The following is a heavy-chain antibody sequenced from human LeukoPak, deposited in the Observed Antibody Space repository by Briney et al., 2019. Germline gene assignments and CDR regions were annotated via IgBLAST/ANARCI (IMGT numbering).Heavy chain of an antibody. Sequence: GGSLRLSCAASGFTFSSYAMSWVRQAPGKGLEWVSAISGSGGSTYYADSVKGRFTISRDNSKNTLYLQMNSLRAEDTAVYYCAKDSGGTSETPDAFDIWGQGTMVTVSS. D-gene: IGHD2-2*01. CDR2: ISGSGGST. V-gene: IGHV3-23*01. CDR1: GFTFSSYA. J-gene: IGHJ3*02. CDR3: AKDSGGTSETPDAFDI.